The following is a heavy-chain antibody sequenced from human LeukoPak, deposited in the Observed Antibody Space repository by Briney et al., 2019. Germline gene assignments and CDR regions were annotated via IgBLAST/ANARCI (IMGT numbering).Heavy chain of an antibody. CDR3: ARHPFGCDFWSGYSKWDYYYGMDV. V-gene: IGHV4-59*08. CDR2: IYYSGST. D-gene: IGHD3-3*01. CDR1: GGSISSYY. J-gene: IGHJ6*02. Sequence: PSETLSLTCTVSGGSISSYYWSWIRQPPGKGLEWIGYIYYSGSTNYNPSLKSRVTISVDTSKNQFSLKLSSVTAADTAVYYCARHPFGCDFWSGYSKWDYYYGMDVWGQGTTVTVSS.